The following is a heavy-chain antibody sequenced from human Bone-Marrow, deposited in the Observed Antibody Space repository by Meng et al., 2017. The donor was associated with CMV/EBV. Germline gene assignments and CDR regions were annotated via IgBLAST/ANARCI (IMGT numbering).Heavy chain of an antibody. V-gene: IGHV3-72*01. CDR2: KSNRATSYIT. J-gene: IGHJ4*02. CDR1: GCTLRAPY. CDR3: ARGQGSSTSCLGY. Sequence: SGCTLRAPYRGCVRRAPGKGLAWIGRKSNRATSYITESAASAKGRFTLSRDNLKNSLYLQMNSLKTEDTAMYYCARGQGSSTSCLGYRGQGTLVTVSS. D-gene: IGHD2-2*01.